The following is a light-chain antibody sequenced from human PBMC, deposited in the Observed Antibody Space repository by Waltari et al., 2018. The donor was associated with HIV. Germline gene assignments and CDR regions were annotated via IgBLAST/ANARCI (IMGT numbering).Light chain of an antibody. CDR3: QSYDTSLSGPV. J-gene: IGLJ2*01. V-gene: IGLV1-40*01. Sequence: QSVLTQPPSVSGAPGQRVTTSCTGSSSNIRAGFDVHWYQQLPGTAPKLLLDGNNNRPSGVPDRFSGSKSGTSASLAITGLQAEDDADYYCQSYDTSLSGPVFGGGTKLTVL. CDR1: SSNIRAGFD. CDR2: GNN.